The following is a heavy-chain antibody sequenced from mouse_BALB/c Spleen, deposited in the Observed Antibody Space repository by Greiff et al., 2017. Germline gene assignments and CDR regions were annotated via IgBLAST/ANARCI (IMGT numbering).Heavy chain of an antibody. D-gene: IGHD1-2*01. J-gene: IGHJ3*01. CDR3: AREHYYGPAWVGY. CDR1: GFTFSSYA. Sequence: EVMLVESGGGLVKPGGSLKLSCAASGFTFSSYAMSWVRQTPEKRLEWVASISSGGSTYYPDSVKGRFTISRDNARNILYLQMSSLRSEDTAMYYCAREHYYGPAWVGYRGQGALVTVSA. CDR2: ISSGGST. V-gene: IGHV5-6-5*01.